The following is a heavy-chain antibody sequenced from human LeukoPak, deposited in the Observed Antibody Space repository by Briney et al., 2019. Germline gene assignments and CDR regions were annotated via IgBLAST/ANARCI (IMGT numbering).Heavy chain of an antibody. CDR3: ASASYCSGGSCYGINYYGMDV. J-gene: IGHJ6*02. CDR2: IYHSGST. CDR1: GGSISSSNW. D-gene: IGHD2-15*01. Sequence: SETLSLTCAVSGGSISSSNWWSWVRQPPGKGLEWIGEIYHSGSTNYNPSLKSRVTISVDKSKNQFSLKLSSVTAADTAVYYCASASYCSGGSCYGINYYGMDVWGQGTTVTVSS. V-gene: IGHV4-4*02.